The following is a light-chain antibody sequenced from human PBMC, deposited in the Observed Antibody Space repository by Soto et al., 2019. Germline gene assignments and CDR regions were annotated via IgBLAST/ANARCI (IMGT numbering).Light chain of an antibody. J-gene: IGLJ1*01. CDR2: DVS. CDR3: SSYTSSSTLVV. CDR1: SSDVGGYNY. Sequence: QSVLTQPASVSGSPGPSITISFTGTSSDVGGYNYVSWYQQHPGKAPKLMIYDVSNRPSGVSNRFSGSKSGNTASLTISGLQADDEADYYCSSYTSSSTLVVFGTGTKLTVL. V-gene: IGLV2-14*01.